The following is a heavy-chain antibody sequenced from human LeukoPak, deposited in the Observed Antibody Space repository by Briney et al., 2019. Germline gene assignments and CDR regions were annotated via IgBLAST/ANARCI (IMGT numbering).Heavy chain of an antibody. CDR1: GFTFSSYG. CDR3: ARDPPLVSGPVHYYYYMDV. CDR2: IRGSGDIT. Sequence: GGTLRLSCAASGFTFSSYGMSWVRQAPGKGLEWVSTIRGSGDITYYADSVKGRFTISRDNTRNSLYLQMNSLRAEDTAVYYCARDPPLVSGPVHYYYYMDVWGKGTTVTVSS. D-gene: IGHD5/OR15-5a*01. J-gene: IGHJ6*03. V-gene: IGHV3-23*01.